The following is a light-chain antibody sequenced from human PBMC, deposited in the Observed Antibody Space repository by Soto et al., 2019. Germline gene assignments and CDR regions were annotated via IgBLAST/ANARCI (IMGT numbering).Light chain of an antibody. CDR1: ESVRNNS. CDR2: GAS. Sequence: ELVLTQSPGTLSLSPGERATLSCRANESVRNNSLAWYQQQPGQSPRLLIFGASSRATGIPDRITGIGSGADFSLTISRLEPADFAVYFCHHYGYGADTFGQGTKLEIK. V-gene: IGKV3-20*01. J-gene: IGKJ2*01. CDR3: HHYGYGADT.